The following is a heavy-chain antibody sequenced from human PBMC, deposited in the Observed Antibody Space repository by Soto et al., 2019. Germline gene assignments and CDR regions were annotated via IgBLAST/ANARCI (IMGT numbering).Heavy chain of an antibody. V-gene: IGHV3-49*03. Sequence: PGGSLRLSCTASGFTFGDYAMSWFRQAPGKGLQWVGFIRSKDFGGTREYAASVKGRFTISRDDSKSIAYLQMNSLITEDTAVYYCSRVSCTSTNCLYYFDYWGQGTRVTSPQ. CDR3: SRVSCTSTNCLYYFDY. D-gene: IGHD2-2*01. CDR2: IRSKDFGGTR. J-gene: IGHJ4*02. CDR1: GFTFGDYA.